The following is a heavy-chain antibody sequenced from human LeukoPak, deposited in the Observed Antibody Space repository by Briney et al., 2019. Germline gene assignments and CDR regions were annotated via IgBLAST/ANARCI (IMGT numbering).Heavy chain of an antibody. CDR2: IIPIFGTA. CDR1: GGTFSSYA. Sequence: SVKVSCKASGGTFSSYAISWVRQAPGQGLEWMGGIIPIFGTANYAQKFQGRVTITTDGSTSTAYMELSSLRSEDTAVYYCARGRIAARLDAFDIWGQGTMVTVSS. V-gene: IGHV1-69*05. J-gene: IGHJ3*02. D-gene: IGHD6-6*01. CDR3: ARGRIAARLDAFDI.